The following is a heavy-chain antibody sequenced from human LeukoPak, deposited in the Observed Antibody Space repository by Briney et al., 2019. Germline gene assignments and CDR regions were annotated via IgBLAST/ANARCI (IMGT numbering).Heavy chain of an antibody. D-gene: IGHD2-2*02. J-gene: IGHJ6*02. CDR3: AKTKGYCSSTSCYSGMDV. CDR2: ISGSGGST. CDR1: GFAFSSYA. Sequence: GGSPRLSCADSGFAFSSYAMSWVRQAPGKGLEWVSAISGSGGSTYYADSVKGRFTISRDNSKNTLYLQMNSLRAEDTAVYYCAKTKGYCSSTSCYSGMDVWGQGTTVTVSS. V-gene: IGHV3-23*01.